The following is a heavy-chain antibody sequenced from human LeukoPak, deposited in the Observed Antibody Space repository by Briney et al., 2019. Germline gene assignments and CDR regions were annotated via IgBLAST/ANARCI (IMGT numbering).Heavy chain of an antibody. D-gene: IGHD6-19*01. V-gene: IGHV4-59*11. CDR1: GGSISSHY. Sequence: SETLSLTCTVSGGSISSHYWSWIRQPPGKGLEWIGYIYYSGSTNYNPSLKSRVTMSVDTSKNQFSLKLSSVTAADTAVYYCAGIWYSSGYYFDYWGQGTLVTVSS. J-gene: IGHJ4*02. CDR3: AGIWYSSGYYFDY. CDR2: IYYSGST.